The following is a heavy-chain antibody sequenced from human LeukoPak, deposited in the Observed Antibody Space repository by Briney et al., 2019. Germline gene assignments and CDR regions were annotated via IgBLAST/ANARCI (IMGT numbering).Heavy chain of an antibody. D-gene: IGHD2-15*01. CDR1: GFTFSSYT. CDR3: AKNGDRGAYCSGGSCYPYYYYYMDV. CDR2: ISSTGGTT. V-gene: IGHV3-23*01. J-gene: IGHJ6*03. Sequence: GGSLRLSCAASGFTFSSYTMNWVRQAPGKGLEWVSSISSTGGTTYYADSVKGRFTISRDNSKNTLFLQVNSLRAEDTAIYYCAKNGDRGAYCSGGSCYPYYYYYMDVWGKGTTVTISS.